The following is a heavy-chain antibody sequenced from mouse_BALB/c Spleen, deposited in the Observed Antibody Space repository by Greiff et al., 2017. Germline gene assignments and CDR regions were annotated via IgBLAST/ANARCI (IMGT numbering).Heavy chain of an antibody. CDR1: GFSLTSYG. J-gene: IGHJ4*01. D-gene: IGHD1-2*01. V-gene: IGHV2-9*02. CDR3: ATWVITTATSYAMDY. CDR2: IWAGGST. Sequence: VKLVESGPGLVAPSHSLSITCTVSGFSLTSYGVHWVRQPPGKGLEWLGVIWAGGSTNYNSALMSRLSISKDNSKSQVFLKMNSLQTDDTAMYYGATWVITTATSYAMDYWGQGTSVTVSS.